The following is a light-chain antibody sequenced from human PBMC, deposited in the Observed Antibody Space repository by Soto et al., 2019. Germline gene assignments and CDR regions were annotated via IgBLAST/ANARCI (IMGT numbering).Light chain of an antibody. V-gene: IGKV1-33*01. CDR1: QDINNY. J-gene: IGKJ5*01. CDR2: DAS. Sequence: DIQMTQSPSSLSASVVDRVTITCQASQDINNYLNWYQQKPGKAPKLLIYDASNLETGVPSRFSGSGSGTDFTFTISSLQPEDIATYYCQQYDNLPITFGQGTRLGIK. CDR3: QQYDNLPIT.